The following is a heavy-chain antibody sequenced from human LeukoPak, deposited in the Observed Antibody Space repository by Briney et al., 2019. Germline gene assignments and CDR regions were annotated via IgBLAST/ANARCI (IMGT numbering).Heavy chain of an antibody. D-gene: IGHD3-9*01. CDR1: GFIFSDYQ. Sequence: GGSLRLSCAASGFIFSDYQMNWVRQAPGKGVEWVSSISSSGHTIYYSDSVKGRFTVSRDNGENSLYLQMNDMRAEDTAVFYCARDESPYYDVLTDSPGSLHTWGQGTLVIVSS. J-gene: IGHJ1*01. CDR2: ISSSGHTI. CDR3: ARDESPYYDVLTDSPGSLHT. V-gene: IGHV3-48*03.